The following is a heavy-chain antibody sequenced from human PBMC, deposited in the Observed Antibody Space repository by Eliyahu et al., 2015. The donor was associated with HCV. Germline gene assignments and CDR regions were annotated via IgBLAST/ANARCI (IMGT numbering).Heavy chain of an antibody. J-gene: IGHJ4*02. CDR3: ARITVVRGVVY. Sequence: PSETLSLTCAVSHYSISSGHYWGWIRQPPGKGLEWIGSIYHSGTTFYNPSLRSRISISLDTSKNQFSLKLNSMTAADTALYYCARITVVRGVVYWGQGTLVTVSS. CDR1: HYSISSGHY. CDR2: IYHSGTT. D-gene: IGHD3-10*01. V-gene: IGHV4-38-2*01.